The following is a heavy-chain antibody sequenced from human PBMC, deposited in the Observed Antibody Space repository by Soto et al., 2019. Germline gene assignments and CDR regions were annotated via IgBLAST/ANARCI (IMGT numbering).Heavy chain of an antibody. CDR1: GGSFSGYY. J-gene: IGHJ6*02. CDR2: INHSGST. D-gene: IGHD2-2*01. CDR3: ARVKYLPRYCSSTSCNRYGMDV. V-gene: IGHV4-34*01. Sequence: QVQLQQWGAGLLKPSETLSLTCAVYGGSFSGYYWSWIRQPPGKGLEWIGEINHSGSTNYNPSLKXRGTISVDTSKNXYSXKXSSVTAADTAVYYCARVKYLPRYCSSTSCNRYGMDVWGQGTTVTVSS.